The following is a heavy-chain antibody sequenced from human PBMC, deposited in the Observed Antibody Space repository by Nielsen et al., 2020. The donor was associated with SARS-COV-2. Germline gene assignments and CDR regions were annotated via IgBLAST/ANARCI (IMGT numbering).Heavy chain of an antibody. D-gene: IGHD5-18*01. CDR3: ARETGYSYGPPFGY. J-gene: IGHJ4*02. Sequence: ASVKVSCKASGYTFTSYDINWVRQAPGQGLEWMGRINPNSGGTNYAQKFQGRVTMTRDTSISTAYMELSRLRSDDTAVYYCARETGYSYGPPFGYWGQGTLVTVSS. CDR1: GYTFTSYD. CDR2: INPNSGGT. V-gene: IGHV1-2*06.